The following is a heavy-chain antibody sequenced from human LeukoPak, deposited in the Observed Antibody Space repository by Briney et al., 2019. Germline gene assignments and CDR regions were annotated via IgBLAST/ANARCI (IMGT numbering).Heavy chain of an antibody. V-gene: IGHV3-48*04. D-gene: IGHD3-10*01. Sequence: GGSLRLSCAASGFTFSAYSLNWVRQAPGKGLEWISYISHSGSPISYTDPVKGRFTISRDNAKNSLFLQMNSLRAEGTAVYYCARDYGYAFDIWGQGTMVTVSS. CDR1: GFTFSAYS. CDR2: ISHSGSPI. CDR3: ARDYGYAFDI. J-gene: IGHJ3*02.